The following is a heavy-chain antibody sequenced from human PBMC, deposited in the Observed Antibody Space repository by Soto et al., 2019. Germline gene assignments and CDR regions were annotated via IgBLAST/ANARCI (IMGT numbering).Heavy chain of an antibody. V-gene: IGHV1-2*04. Sequence: QVQLVQSGAEVKKPGASVRVSCKASGYSFTDYHIHWVRQAPVQGLEWLGRINPKSGGTSTAQKFQGWVTMTRDRSISTVYMELTRLRSDDTAVYFCARGHSTDCSNRVCSFFYNHEMDVWGQGTTVTVSS. D-gene: IGHD2-8*01. J-gene: IGHJ6*02. CDR2: INPKSGGT. CDR1: GYSFTDYH. CDR3: ARGHSTDCSNRVCSFFYNHEMDV.